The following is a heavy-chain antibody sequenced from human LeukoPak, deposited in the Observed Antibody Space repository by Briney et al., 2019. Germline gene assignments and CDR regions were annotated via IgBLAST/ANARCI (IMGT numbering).Heavy chain of an antibody. J-gene: IGHJ4*02. CDR1: GASFSGYY. V-gene: IGHV4-34*01. D-gene: IGHD3-10*01. CDR3: ARSGLTL. Sequence: KPSETLSLTCAVYGASFSGYYGSWIRQPPGKGLEWIGEINHSGSTNYNPSRKSRVTISVDTSKNQFSLKLRSVTAADTAVYYCARSGLTLWGQGTLVTVSS. CDR2: INHSGST.